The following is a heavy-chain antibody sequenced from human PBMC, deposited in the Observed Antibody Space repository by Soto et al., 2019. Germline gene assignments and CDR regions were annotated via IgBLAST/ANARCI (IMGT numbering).Heavy chain of an antibody. CDR2: ISGSGGST. CDR3: AKQGGYCSSTNCYGWFEP. CDR1: QFTFSRYA. V-gene: IGHV3-23*01. Sequence: PVRSLRVSCTASQFTFSRYAMSWVLKNPVKLLEWVSAISGSGGSTYYADSVKGRFTISRDNSKNTLYLQMNSLSAEDTAVYYCAKQGGYCSSTNCYGWFEPWGQGTVVTVSS. D-gene: IGHD2-2*03. J-gene: IGHJ5*02.